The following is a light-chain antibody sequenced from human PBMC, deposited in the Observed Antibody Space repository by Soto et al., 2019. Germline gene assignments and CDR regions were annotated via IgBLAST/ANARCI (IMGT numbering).Light chain of an antibody. J-gene: IGKJ4*01. CDR2: SVS. V-gene: IGKV1-27*01. Sequence: DIQLTQSPSSLSASVGDRVTITCRVSQDISSYLNWYRQKPGKVPKLLLYSVSSLQSGVPSRFIGSGFGTDFTLTINSLQPEDVATYYGQRTYNALALTFGGGTKVEIK. CDR3: QRTYNALALT. CDR1: QDISSY.